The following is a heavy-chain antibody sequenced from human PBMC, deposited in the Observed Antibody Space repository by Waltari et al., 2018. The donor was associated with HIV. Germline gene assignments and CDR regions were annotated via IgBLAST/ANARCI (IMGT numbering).Heavy chain of an antibody. D-gene: IGHD4-17*01. Sequence: QVQLVQSGAEVKKPGASLKVSCKASGYSFTRYGISWVRQATGQGLEWIGWINVYNDNTKYAQKIQDRLNMTTDSPTSTAYMELRSLRSDDTAVYYCARAPMTTVTSRGFDIWGQGTMVIVSS. V-gene: IGHV1-18*01. CDR3: ARAPMTTVTSRGFDI. J-gene: IGHJ3*02. CDR1: GYSFTRYG. CDR2: INVYNDNT.